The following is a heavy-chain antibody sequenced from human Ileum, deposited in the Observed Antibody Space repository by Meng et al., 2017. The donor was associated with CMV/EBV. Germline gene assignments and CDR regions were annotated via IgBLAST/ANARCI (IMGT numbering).Heavy chain of an antibody. V-gene: IGHV4-59*01. J-gene: IGHJ4*02. CDR3: ARAYSGLDY. D-gene: IGHD1-26*01. CDR2: IYYSGST. CDR1: GGSISSYY. Sequence: GSLRLSCTVSGGSISSYYWSWIRQPPGKGLEWIGYIYYSGSTNYNPPLKSRVTISVDTSKNQFSLKLSSVTAADTAVYYCARAYSGLDYWGQGTLVTVSS.